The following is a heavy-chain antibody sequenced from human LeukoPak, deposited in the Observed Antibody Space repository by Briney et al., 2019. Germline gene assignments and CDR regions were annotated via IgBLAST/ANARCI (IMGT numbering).Heavy chain of an antibody. CDR2: INTNTGNP. Sequence: ASVKVSCKASGYTFTSYAMNWVRQAPGQGLEWMGWINTNTGNPTYAQGFTGRFVFSLDTSVSTAYLQINSLKAEDTAVYYCARSGGSGSYYARSYYYYMDVWGKGTTVTVSS. CDR1: GYTFTSYA. CDR3: ARSGGSGSYYARSYYYYMDV. D-gene: IGHD3-10*01. V-gene: IGHV7-4-1*02. J-gene: IGHJ6*03.